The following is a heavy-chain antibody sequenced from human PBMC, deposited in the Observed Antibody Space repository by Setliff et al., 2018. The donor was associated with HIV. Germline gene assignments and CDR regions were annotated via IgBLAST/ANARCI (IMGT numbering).Heavy chain of an antibody. CDR3: ARGGMVRGRPKNYYMDV. CDR1: GGSISSGGYY. D-gene: IGHD3-10*01. Sequence: PSETLSLTCTVSGGSISSGGYYWSWIRRHPGKGLEWIGYIYYSGSTYYNPSLKSLVTISVDTSKNQFSLKLSSVTAADTAVYYCARGGMVRGRPKNYYMDVWGKGTTVTVSS. V-gene: IGHV4-31*01. CDR2: IYYSGST. J-gene: IGHJ6*03.